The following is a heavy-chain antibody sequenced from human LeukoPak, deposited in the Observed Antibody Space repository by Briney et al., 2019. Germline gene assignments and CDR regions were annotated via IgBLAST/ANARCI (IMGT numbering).Heavy chain of an antibody. D-gene: IGHD6-13*01. V-gene: IGHV4-59*01. J-gene: IGHJ4*02. Sequence: SETLSLTCTVSGGSMTSYYWSWIRQPPGKGLEWIGYVYHSASTNYNPSLKSRVTISLDTSKNQFSLKLSSVTAADTAVYYCARDYSRSIEYWGQGTLVTVSS. CDR1: GGSMTSYY. CDR2: VYHSAST. CDR3: ARDYSRSIEY.